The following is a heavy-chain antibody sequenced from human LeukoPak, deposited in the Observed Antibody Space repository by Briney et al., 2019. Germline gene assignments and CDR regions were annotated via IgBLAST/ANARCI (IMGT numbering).Heavy chain of an antibody. V-gene: IGHV4-59*08. D-gene: IGHD1-26*01. J-gene: IGHJ6*02. CDR1: GGSFSGYY. CDR2: VSYSGAP. CDR3: ARQKWDRLTYYYYGMDV. Sequence: SETLSLTCAVYGGSFSGYYWSWIRQPPGKGLEWIGYVSYSGAPDSNPSLKSRVTIPLDTSRNQFSLQLSSVTAADTAVYYCARQKWDRLTYYYYGMDVWGQGTTVTVSS.